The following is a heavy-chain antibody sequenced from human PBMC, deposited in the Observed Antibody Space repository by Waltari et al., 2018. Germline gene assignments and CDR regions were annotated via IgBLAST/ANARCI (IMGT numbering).Heavy chain of an antibody. CDR3: AKGPSTRTNWFDP. Sequence: EVQLLESGGGLVQPGGSLRLSCAASGFIFRNYDRSWVRQAPGKGLEWVSVITSSGDRIYYAGSVKGRFTISRDSSKNMLYLQMNSLRADDTAVYYCAKGPSTRTNWFDPWGQGTLVTVSS. CDR2: ITSSGDRI. V-gene: IGHV3-23*01. CDR1: GFIFRNYD. D-gene: IGHD2-2*01. J-gene: IGHJ5*02.